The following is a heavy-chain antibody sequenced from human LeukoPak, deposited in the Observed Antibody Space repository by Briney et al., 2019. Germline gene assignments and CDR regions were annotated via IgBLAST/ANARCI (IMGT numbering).Heavy chain of an antibody. Sequence: SETLSLTCTVSGGSISSSSYYWGWIRQPPGKGLEWIGEINHSGSTNYNPSLKSRVTISVDTSKNQFSLKLSSVTAADTAVYYCARGGRIYYDFWSGSAPPFDYWGQGTLVTVSS. D-gene: IGHD3-3*01. J-gene: IGHJ4*02. CDR3: ARGGRIYYDFWSGSAPPFDY. V-gene: IGHV4-39*07. CDR1: GGSISSSSYY. CDR2: INHSGST.